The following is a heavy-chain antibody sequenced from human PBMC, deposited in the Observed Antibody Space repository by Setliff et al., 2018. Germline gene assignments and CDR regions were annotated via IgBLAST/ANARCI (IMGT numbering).Heavy chain of an antibody. J-gene: IGHJ4*02. CDR2: INAGNGNT. Sequence: VKVSCKASGYTFTSYAMHWVRQAPGQRLEWMGWINAGNGNTKYSQKFQGRVTITRDTSASTAYMELSSLRSEDTAVYYCASEARLSGPIDFTGLDYWGQGTLVTVSS. V-gene: IGHV1-3*01. D-gene: IGHD3-9*01. CDR3: ASEARLSGPIDFTGLDY. CDR1: GYTFTSYA.